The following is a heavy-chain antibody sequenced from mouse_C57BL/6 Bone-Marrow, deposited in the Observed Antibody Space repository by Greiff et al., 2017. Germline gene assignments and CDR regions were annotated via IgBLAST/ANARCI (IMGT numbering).Heavy chain of an antibody. D-gene: IGHD2-12*01. CDR1: GYTFTSYW. V-gene: IGHV1-59*01. J-gene: IGHJ2*01. CDR3: GGPYYTGY. CDR2: IDPSDSYT. Sequence: QVQLQQPGAELVRPGTSVKLSCKASGYTFTSYWMHWVKQRPGQGLEWIGVIDPSDSYTNYNQKFKGKATLTVDTSSSTAYMQLISLTSEDSAVYYCGGPYYTGYWGQGTTLTVSS.